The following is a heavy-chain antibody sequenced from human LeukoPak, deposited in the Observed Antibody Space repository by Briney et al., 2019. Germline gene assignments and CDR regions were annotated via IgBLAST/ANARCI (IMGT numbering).Heavy chain of an antibody. CDR2: IVPIFGTA. J-gene: IGHJ4*02. V-gene: IGHV1-69*13. Sequence: ASVKVSCKASGGTFSSYAISWVRQAPGQGLEWMGGIVPIFGTANYAQKFQGRVTITADESTSTAYMELSSLRSEDTAVYYCASTGFGDSPDVDYWGQGTLVTVSS. CDR3: ASTGFGDSPDVDY. D-gene: IGHD3-10*01. CDR1: GGTFSSYA.